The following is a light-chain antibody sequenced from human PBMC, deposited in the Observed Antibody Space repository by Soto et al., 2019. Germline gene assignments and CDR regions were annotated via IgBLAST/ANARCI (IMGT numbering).Light chain of an antibody. J-gene: IGLJ1*01. CDR2: ASS. CDR3: SSYTSGSTLYV. Sequence: QSVLSQPASVSGSPGQSITISRTGTGSDVGSYNYVSWYQHHPGKAPRLMIYASSNRPSGVSHRFSGSRSGNTASLTISGLQAEDEADYYCSSYTSGSTLYVFGTGTKVTVL. CDR1: GSDVGSYNY. V-gene: IGLV2-14*01.